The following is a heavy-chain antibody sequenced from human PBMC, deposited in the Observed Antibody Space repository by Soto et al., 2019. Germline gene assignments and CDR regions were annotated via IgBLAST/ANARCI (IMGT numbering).Heavy chain of an antibody. V-gene: IGHV3-30-3*01. J-gene: IGHJ4*02. CDR3: ARDWEEAFDY. CDR2: ISYDGSNK. D-gene: IGHD1-26*01. CDR1: GFTFSSYA. Sequence: GGSLRLSCAASGFTFSSYAMHWVRQAPGKGLEWVAVISYDGSNKYYADSVKGRFTISRDNSKNTLYLQMNSLRAEDTAVYYCARDWEEAFDYWGQGTLVTVSS.